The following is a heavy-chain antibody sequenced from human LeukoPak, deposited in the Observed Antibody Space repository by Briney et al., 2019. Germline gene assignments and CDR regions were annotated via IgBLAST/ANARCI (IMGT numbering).Heavy chain of an antibody. Sequence: SETLSLTCTVSGGSISSSSYFWGWIRQPPGKGLEWIGSIYYSGSTYYTPSLKSRVTISVDTSKNQFSLKLSSVTAADTAVYYCARTRPMVRGVMDAFDIWGQGTMDTVSS. D-gene: IGHD3-10*01. CDR1: GGSISSSSYF. CDR3: ARTRPMVRGVMDAFDI. CDR2: IYYSGST. J-gene: IGHJ3*02. V-gene: IGHV4-39*01.